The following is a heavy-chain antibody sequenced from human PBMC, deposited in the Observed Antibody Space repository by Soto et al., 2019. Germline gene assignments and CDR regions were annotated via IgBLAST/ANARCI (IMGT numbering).Heavy chain of an antibody. V-gene: IGHV4-59*12. CDR1: GGSISSYY. J-gene: IGHJ4*02. Sequence: PSETLSLTCTVSGGSISSYYWSWIRQPPGKGLEWIGYIYYSGSTNYNPSLKSRVTISVDTSKNQFSLKLSSVTAADTAVYYCARPHYYGSGSYGYWGQGTLVTVSS. D-gene: IGHD3-10*01. CDR2: IYYSGST. CDR3: ARPHYYGSGSYGY.